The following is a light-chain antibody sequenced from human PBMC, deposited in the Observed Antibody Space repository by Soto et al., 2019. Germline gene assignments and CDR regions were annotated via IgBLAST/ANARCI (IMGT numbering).Light chain of an antibody. CDR3: QEYSKWPLFT. CDR2: AAS. V-gene: IGKV3-15*01. CDR1: QSVSTH. J-gene: IGKJ3*01. Sequence: EIVVTQSPGILSVSPGDRATLSCRASQSVSTHLAWYQQKPGQAPTLLIYAASTRATGIPARFTGSGSGTDFTLTISSLHSEDFAVYYCQEYSKWPLFTFVTGTRLDIK.